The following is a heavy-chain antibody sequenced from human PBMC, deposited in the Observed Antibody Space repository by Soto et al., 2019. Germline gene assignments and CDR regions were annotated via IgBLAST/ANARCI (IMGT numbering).Heavy chain of an antibody. CDR2: INHSGST. CDR1: GGSFSGYY. D-gene: IGHD6-13*01. Sequence: LSLTCAVYGGSFSGYYWSWIRQPPGKGLEWIGEINHSGSTNYNPSLKSRVTISVDTSKNQFSLKLSSVTAADTAVYYCARAGISSSSSLNWFGPWGQGTLVTVSS. CDR3: ARAGISSSSSLNWFGP. V-gene: IGHV4-34*01. J-gene: IGHJ5*02.